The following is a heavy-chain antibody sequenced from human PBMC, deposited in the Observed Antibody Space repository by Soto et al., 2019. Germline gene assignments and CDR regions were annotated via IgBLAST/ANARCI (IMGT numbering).Heavy chain of an antibody. J-gene: IGHJ4*02. CDR2: ISAYNGNT. D-gene: IGHD2-15*01. V-gene: IGHV1-18*01. CDR3: AREVRYCSGGSCYSYFDY. CDR1: GYTFTSYG. Sequence: ASVKVSCKASGYTFTSYGISWVRQAPGQGLEWMGWISAYNGNTNYAQKLQGRVTMTTDTSTSTAYMELRSLRSDDTAVYYCAREVRYCSGGSCYSYFDYWGQGTLVTVSS.